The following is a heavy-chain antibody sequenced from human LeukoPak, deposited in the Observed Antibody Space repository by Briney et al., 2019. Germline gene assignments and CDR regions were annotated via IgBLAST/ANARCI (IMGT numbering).Heavy chain of an antibody. Sequence: SETLSLTCTVSGGSISSYYLSWIRQPPGKGLEWIGYIYYSGSTNYNPSLKSRVTISVDTSKNQFSLKLSSVTAADTAVYYCTRGLRFLEWLFEASWFDPWGQGTLVTVSS. D-gene: IGHD3-3*01. CDR2: IYYSGST. V-gene: IGHV4-59*01. CDR1: GGSISSYY. CDR3: TRGLRFLEWLFEASWFDP. J-gene: IGHJ5*02.